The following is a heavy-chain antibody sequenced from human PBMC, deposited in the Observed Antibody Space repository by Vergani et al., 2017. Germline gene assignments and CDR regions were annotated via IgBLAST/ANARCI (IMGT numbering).Heavy chain of an antibody. J-gene: IGHJ6*03. CDR1: GGSLSGYY. V-gene: IGHV4-34*01. D-gene: IGHD6-13*01. CDR2: INHRGST. Sequence: QVQLQQWGAGLLKPSETLSLTCAVHGGSLSGYYWCWIREPPGKGLEWIGEINHRGSTNDNPSLKSRVTISVDTSKNQFSLKLSSVTAAETAVYYCARERGVYNYYYYYYMDVWGKGTTVTVSS. CDR3: ARERGVYNYYYYYYMDV.